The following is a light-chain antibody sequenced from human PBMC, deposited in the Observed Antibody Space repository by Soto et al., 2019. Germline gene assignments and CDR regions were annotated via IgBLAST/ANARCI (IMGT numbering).Light chain of an antibody. CDR3: CSYTQTATLV. CDR2: EGT. CDR1: YSDVGSYRF. V-gene: IGLV2-23*01. Sequence: QSALAQPAAVSGSPGQSITISCNGGYSDVGSYRFVSWYQKYPGKAPKVIIYEGTKRPSGVSNRFSGSRSGNTDSLTISGLRTEDEADYYCCSYTQTATLVFGTGTKVTVL. J-gene: IGLJ1*01.